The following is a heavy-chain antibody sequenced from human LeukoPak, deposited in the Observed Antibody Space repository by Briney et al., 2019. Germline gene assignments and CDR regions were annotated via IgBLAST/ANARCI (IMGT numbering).Heavy chain of an antibody. J-gene: IGHJ4*02. V-gene: IGHV3-21*01. CDR1: GFTFSSYS. CDR2: IISSSSYI. Sequence: GGSLRLSCAASGFTFSSYSMNWVRQAPGKGLEWVSSIISSSSYIYYADSVKGRFTISRDNAKNSLYLQMNSLRAEDTAVYYCARVNTDGYDYVWGSYAALDYWGQGTLVTVSS. CDR3: ARVNTDGYDYVWGSYAALDY. D-gene: IGHD3-16*01.